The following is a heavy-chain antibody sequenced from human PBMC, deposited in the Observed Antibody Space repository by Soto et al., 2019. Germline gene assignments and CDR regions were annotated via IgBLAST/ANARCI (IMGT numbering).Heavy chain of an antibody. Sequence: QVQLVQSGAEVKKPGASVKVSCKASGYTFTSSGISWVRQAPGQGLEWMGWISAYNGNTNYAQKLQGRVTMTTDTSTSTAYMELRSLRSDDTAVYYCARALSITMVRGVAGGDAFDIWGQGTMVTVSS. CDR1: GYTFTSSG. V-gene: IGHV1-18*01. D-gene: IGHD3-10*01. J-gene: IGHJ3*02. CDR2: ISAYNGNT. CDR3: ARALSITMVRGVAGGDAFDI.